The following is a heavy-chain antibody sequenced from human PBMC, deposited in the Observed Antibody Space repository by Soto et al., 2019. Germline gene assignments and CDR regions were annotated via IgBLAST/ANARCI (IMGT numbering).Heavy chain of an antibody. CDR1: GGTFSGHG. D-gene: IGHD3-10*01. CDR3: ARVLAGSGSYYNGDYMDV. CDR2: IGGSGHIT. J-gene: IGHJ6*03. Sequence: GGFLRLPCGAVGGTFSGHGMSRVRQAPGKGLEWVSAIGGSGHITYYADSVKGRFTISRDNSKNTLYLQMNSLRAEDTAVYYCARVLAGSGSYYNGDYMDVWGKGTTVTVSS. V-gene: IGHV3-23*01.